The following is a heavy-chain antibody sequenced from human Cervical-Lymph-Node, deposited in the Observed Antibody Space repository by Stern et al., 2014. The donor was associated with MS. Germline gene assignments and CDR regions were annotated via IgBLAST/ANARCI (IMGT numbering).Heavy chain of an antibody. V-gene: IGHV4-39*01. Sequence: QLQLQESGPGLVKPSETLSLTCTVSGGSITSSTSYWAWIRQSPGKGLEWIVSIHHGGTTFFPSLRSRVTASVDPSKNQFSLKLTSVTAADTAVYYCARHEYGDKGGLNRFDPWGQGTLVTVSS. D-gene: IGHD4/OR15-4a*01. CDR3: ARHEYGDKGGLNRFDP. J-gene: IGHJ5*02. CDR2: IHHGGTT. CDR1: GGSITSSTSY.